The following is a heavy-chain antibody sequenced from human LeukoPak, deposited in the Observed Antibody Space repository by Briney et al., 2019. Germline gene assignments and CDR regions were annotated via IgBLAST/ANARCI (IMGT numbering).Heavy chain of an antibody. D-gene: IGHD3-10*01. CDR3: ARGLNTYYYGSGSYYDY. Sequence: GGSLRLSCAASGFTFSSYEMNWVRHAPGKGLEWVSYISSSGSTIYYADSVKGRFTISRDNAKNSLYLQMNSLRAEDTAVYYCARGLNTYYYGSGSYYDYWGQGTLVTVSS. CDR2: ISSSGSTI. J-gene: IGHJ4*02. CDR1: GFTFSSYE. V-gene: IGHV3-48*03.